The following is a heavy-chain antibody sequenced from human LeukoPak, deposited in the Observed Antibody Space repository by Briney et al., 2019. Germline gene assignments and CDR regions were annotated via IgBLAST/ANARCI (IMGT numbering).Heavy chain of an antibody. CDR1: GGTFSSYA. Sequence: SVKVSCKASGGTFSSYAISWVRQAPGQGLEWMGGIIPIFGTANYAQKFQGRVTITADESTSTAYMELSSLRSEDTAVYYCARGSDRGTLYYYYMDVWGRGTTVTVSS. D-gene: IGHD3-10*01. J-gene: IGHJ6*03. V-gene: IGHV1-69*13. CDR3: ARGSDRGTLYYYYMDV. CDR2: IIPIFGTA.